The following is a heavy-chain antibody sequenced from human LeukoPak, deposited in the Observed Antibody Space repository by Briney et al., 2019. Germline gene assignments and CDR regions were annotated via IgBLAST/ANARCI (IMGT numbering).Heavy chain of an antibody. CDR2: INPNSGGT. V-gene: IGHV1-2*02. CDR3: ARDGVAAADSAFDI. CDR1: GYTFTGYY. Sequence: SVKVSCKASGYTFTGYYMHWVRRAPGQGLEWMGWINPNSGGTNYAQTFQGRVTMTRDTSISTAYMELSRLRSDDTAVYYCARDGVAAADSAFDIWGQGTMVTVSS. D-gene: IGHD6-13*01. J-gene: IGHJ3*02.